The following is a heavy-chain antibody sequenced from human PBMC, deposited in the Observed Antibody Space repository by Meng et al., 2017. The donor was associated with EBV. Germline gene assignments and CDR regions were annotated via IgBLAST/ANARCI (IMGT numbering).Heavy chain of an antibody. V-gene: IGHV2-5*02. CDR3: AHIIAARPFDY. J-gene: IGHJ4*02. CDR2: IYWDDDN. D-gene: IGHD6-6*01. CDR1: GFELSTRGVG. Sequence: HMSLNESGHTPVKPTQPLTLNCTFSGFELSTRGVGVGWVRQPQGKALEWLALIYWDDDNRYSPSLKSRLTINNDTSKNQVVLTMTNMDPLDAATYYCAHIIAARPFDYWGQGTLVTVSS.